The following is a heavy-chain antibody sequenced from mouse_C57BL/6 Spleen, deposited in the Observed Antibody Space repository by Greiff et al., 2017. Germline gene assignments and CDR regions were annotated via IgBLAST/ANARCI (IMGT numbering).Heavy chain of an antibody. Sequence: QVQLQQSGAELVKPGASVKISCKASGYAFSSYWMNWVKQRPGKGLEWIGQIYPGDGDTNYNGKFKGKATLTADKSSSTAYMQLSSLTSEDSAVYFCARDEDDGYFGTMDYWGQGTSVTVSS. D-gene: IGHD2-3*01. CDR2: IYPGDGDT. V-gene: IGHV1-80*01. CDR3: ARDEDDGYFGTMDY. J-gene: IGHJ4*01. CDR1: GYAFSSYW.